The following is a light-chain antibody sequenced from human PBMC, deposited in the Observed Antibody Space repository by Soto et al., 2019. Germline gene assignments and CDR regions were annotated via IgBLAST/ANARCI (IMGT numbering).Light chain of an antibody. V-gene: IGKV1-39*01. J-gene: IGKJ1*01. CDR1: QSISNH. CDR3: QQYNSYSGT. Sequence: DIRITQSQSSLSASVEYGVIITCQASQSISNHLNWYQQKPGKAPKLLIFAASSLQSGVPSRFSGSRSGPDFTLTISSLQPDDFATYYCQQYNSYSGTFGQGTKADIK. CDR2: AAS.